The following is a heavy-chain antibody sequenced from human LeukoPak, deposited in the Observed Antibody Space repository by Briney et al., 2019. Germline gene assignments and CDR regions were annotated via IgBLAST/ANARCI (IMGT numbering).Heavy chain of an antibody. V-gene: IGHV1-2*02. J-gene: IGHJ5*02. CDR2: INPNSGGT. Sequence: ASVKVSCKASGYTFTGYYMHWVRQAPGQGLEWVGWINPNSGGTNYAQKFQGRVTMTRDTSISTAYMELSRLRSDDTAVYYCASGKDFWSGYYQFDPWGQGTLVTVSS. CDR3: ASGKDFWSGYYQFDP. CDR1: GYTFTGYY. D-gene: IGHD3-3*01.